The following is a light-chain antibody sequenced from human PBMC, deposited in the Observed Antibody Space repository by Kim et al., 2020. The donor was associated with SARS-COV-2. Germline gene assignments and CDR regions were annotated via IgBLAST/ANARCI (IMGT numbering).Light chain of an antibody. V-gene: IGLV3-1*01. CDR2: QDN. Sequence: SYELTQPPSVSVSPGQTASITCSGDNLGDRYQQKSGQSPVVVIFQDNKRPSGIPERFSGSNSGNTATLTISGTQTMDEADYYCQAWDSSTAVFGGGTQLTVL. J-gene: IGLJ3*02. CDR3: QAWDSSTAV. CDR1: NLGD.